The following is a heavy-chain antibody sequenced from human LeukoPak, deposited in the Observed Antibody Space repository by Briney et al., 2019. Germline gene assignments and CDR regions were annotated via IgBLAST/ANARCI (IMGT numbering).Heavy chain of an antibody. D-gene: IGHD3-22*01. CDR2: IYYSGST. V-gene: IGHV4-59*01. Sequence: SETLSLTCTVSGGSISSYYWSWIRQPPGKGLEWIGYIYYSGSTNYNPSLKSRVTISVDTSKNQFSQKLSSVTAADTAVYYCARIMGDSSGYYYYDYWGQGTLVTVSS. J-gene: IGHJ4*02. CDR1: GGSISSYY. CDR3: ARIMGDSSGYYYYDY.